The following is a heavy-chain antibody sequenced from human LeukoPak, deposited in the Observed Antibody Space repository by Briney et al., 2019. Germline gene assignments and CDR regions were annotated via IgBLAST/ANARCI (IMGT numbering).Heavy chain of an antibody. CDR2: ISSSGTTI. Sequence: GGSLRLSCAAPGVTFSTYAMNWVRQAPGKGLEWVSYISSSGTTIYYADSVKGRFTISRDNAKNSLYLQMNSLRAEDTAVYYCARDASKILTETFYYYYYMDVWGKGTTITISS. CDR1: GVTFSTYA. V-gene: IGHV3-48*03. D-gene: IGHD3-9*01. J-gene: IGHJ6*03. CDR3: ARDASKILTETFYYYYYMDV.